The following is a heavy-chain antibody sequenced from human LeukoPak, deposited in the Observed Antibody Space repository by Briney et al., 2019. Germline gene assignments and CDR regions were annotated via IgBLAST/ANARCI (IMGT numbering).Heavy chain of an antibody. D-gene: IGHD1-26*01. J-gene: IGHJ4*02. Sequence: ASVTVSCKASGGTFSSYAISWVRQAPGQGLEWMGGIIPIFGTANYAQKFEGRVTITADESTSTAYMELSSLRSEDTAVYYCARDSGRSGSYGGGFDYWGQGTLVTVSS. V-gene: IGHV1-69*13. CDR2: IIPIFGTA. CDR1: GGTFSSYA. CDR3: ARDSGRSGSYGGGFDY.